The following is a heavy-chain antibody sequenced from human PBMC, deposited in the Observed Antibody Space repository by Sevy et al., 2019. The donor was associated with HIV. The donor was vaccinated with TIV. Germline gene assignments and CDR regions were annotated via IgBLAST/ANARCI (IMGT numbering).Heavy chain of an antibody. Sequence: GESLKISCAASGFTFSSYGMHWVRQAPGKGLEWVAVIWYDGSNKYDADSVKGRFTISRDNSKNTLYLQMNSLRAEDTAVYYCARDRSGYDSYYYYYGMDVWGQGTTVTVSS. D-gene: IGHD5-12*01. CDR1: GFTFSSYG. CDR3: ARDRSGYDSYYYYYGMDV. J-gene: IGHJ6*02. V-gene: IGHV3-33*01. CDR2: IWYDGSNK.